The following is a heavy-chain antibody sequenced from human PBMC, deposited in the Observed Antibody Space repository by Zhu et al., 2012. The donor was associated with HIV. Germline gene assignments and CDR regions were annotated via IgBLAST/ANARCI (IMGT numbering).Heavy chain of an antibody. J-gene: IGHJ4*02. CDR2: IYYSGST. CDR1: GGSISSHY. V-gene: IGHV4-59*11. D-gene: IGHD2-2*01. CDR3: ASLSIVVVPAAISIFDY. Sequence: QVQLQESGPGLVKPSETLSLTCTVSGGSISSHYWSWIRQPPGKGLEWIGYIYYSGSTNYNPSLKSRVTISVDTSKNQFSLKLSSVTAADTAVYYCASLSIVVVPAAISIFDYWGQGTLVTVSS.